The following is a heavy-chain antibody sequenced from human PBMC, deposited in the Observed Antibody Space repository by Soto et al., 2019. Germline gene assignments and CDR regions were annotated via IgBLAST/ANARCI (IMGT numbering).Heavy chain of an antibody. J-gene: IGHJ4*02. CDR1: GGTFSSYA. CDR3: ARDVVTTGYFDY. D-gene: IGHD4-4*01. Sequence: ASVKVSCKASGGTFSSYAISWVRQAPGQGLEWMGGIIPIFGTANYAQKFQGRVTITADESTSTAYMELSSLRSEDTAVYYCARDVVTTGYFDYWGQGTLVTVSS. CDR2: IIPIFGTA. V-gene: IGHV1-69*13.